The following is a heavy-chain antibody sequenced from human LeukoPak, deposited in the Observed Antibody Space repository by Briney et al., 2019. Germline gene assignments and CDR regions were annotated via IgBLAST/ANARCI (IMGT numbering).Heavy chain of an antibody. J-gene: IGHJ5*02. CDR3: ARDRGSGSYYLT. D-gene: IGHD3-10*01. V-gene: IGHV1-2*06. CDR2: INPNSGGT. CDR1: GYTFTGYY. Sequence: ASVKVSCKASGYTFTGYYMHWVRQAPGQGLEWMGRINPNSGGTNYAQKFQGGVTMTRDTSISTAYMELSRLRSDDTAVYYCARDRGSGSYYLTWGQGTLVTVSS.